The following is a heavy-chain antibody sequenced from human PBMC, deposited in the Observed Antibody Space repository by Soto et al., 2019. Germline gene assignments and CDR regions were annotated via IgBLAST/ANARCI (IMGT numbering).Heavy chain of an antibody. CDR2: IDPSDSYT. V-gene: IGHV5-10-1*01. CDR1: GYSFTSYW. J-gene: IGHJ6*02. Sequence: RGESLKISCKGSGYSFTSYWISWVRQMPGKGLEWMGRIDPSDSYTNYSPSLQGHVTISADKSISTAYLQWSSLKASDTAMYYCASVIAARGYGMDVWGQGTTVTVSS. CDR3: ASVIAARGYGMDV. D-gene: IGHD6-6*01.